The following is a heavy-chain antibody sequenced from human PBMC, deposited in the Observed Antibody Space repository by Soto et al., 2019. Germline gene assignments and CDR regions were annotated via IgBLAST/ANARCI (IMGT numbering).Heavy chain of an antibody. CDR1: GFTFSSYA. V-gene: IGHV3-23*01. CDR2: ISGSGGST. Sequence: EVQLLESGGGLVQPGGSLRLSCAASGFTFSSYAMSWVRQAPGKGLEWVSAISGSGGSTYYADSVKGRFTISRDNSKNTLYLQMNSLRAEDTAVYYCAKHWETVWSGYYRGDYYYMDVWGKGTTVTVSS. CDR3: AKHWETVWSGYYRGDYYYMDV. D-gene: IGHD3-3*01. J-gene: IGHJ6*03.